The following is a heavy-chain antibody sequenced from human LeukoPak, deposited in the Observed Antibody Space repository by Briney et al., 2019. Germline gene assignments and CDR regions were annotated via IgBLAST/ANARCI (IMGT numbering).Heavy chain of an antibody. Sequence: SETLSLTCAVYGGSFSGYYWSWIRQPPGKGLEWIGEINHSGSTNYNPSLKSRVTISVDTSKNQFSLKLSSVTAADTAVYYCARGPPYYYDSSGSHDAFDIWGQGTMVTVSS. CDR2: INHSGST. D-gene: IGHD3-22*01. V-gene: IGHV4-34*01. J-gene: IGHJ3*02. CDR1: GGSFSGYY. CDR3: ARGPPYYYDSSGSHDAFDI.